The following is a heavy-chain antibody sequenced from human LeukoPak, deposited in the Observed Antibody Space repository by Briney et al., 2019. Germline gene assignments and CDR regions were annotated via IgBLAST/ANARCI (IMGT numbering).Heavy chain of an antibody. CDR3: ARDKGYYGSGSSWFDP. J-gene: IGHJ5*02. D-gene: IGHD3-10*01. Sequence: ASVKVSCKASGYTVTSYAMHWVRQAPGHRLEWMGWMNAGNGNTKYSQEFQGRVTITRDTSASTAYMELSSLRSEDMAVYYCARDKGYYGSGSSWFDPWGQGTLVTVSS. CDR2: MNAGNGNT. CDR1: GYTVTSYA. V-gene: IGHV1-3*03.